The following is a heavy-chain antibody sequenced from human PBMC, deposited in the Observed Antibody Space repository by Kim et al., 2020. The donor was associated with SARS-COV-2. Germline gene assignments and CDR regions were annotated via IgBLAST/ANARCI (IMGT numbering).Heavy chain of an antibody. D-gene: IGHD1-26*01. CDR1: GDSVMSGHYY. J-gene: IGHJ5*01. Sequence: SETLSLTCTVSGDSVMSGHYYWTWIRQYPRKGLEWVGHIHSSGNTYSNESLKSRIAISADTSKNQFSLKLTSVTAADTAVYFCGRVAFPTSGLGGDSCG. CDR2: IHSSGNT. CDR3: GRVAFPTSGLGGDS. V-gene: IGHV4-31*03.